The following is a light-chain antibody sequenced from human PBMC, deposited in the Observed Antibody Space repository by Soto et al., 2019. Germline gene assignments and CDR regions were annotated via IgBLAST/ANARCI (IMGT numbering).Light chain of an antibody. Sequence: QSALTQPPSASGSPGQSVTISCTGTSSDVGGYKYVSWYQQHPDKAPKLMIFEVNKRPSGVPDRFSGSKSSNTASLTVSGLQAEDEADYYCSSYAGINNLGVFGTGTKVTVL. CDR3: SSYAGINNLGV. CDR2: EVN. J-gene: IGLJ1*01. CDR1: SSDVGGYKY. V-gene: IGLV2-8*01.